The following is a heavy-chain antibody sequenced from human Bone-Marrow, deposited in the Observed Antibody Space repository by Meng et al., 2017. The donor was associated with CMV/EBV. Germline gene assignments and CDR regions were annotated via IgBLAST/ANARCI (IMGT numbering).Heavy chain of an antibody. J-gene: IGHJ4*02. CDR3: ATAYRNYYDSSGYKRRGDY. D-gene: IGHD3-22*01. Sequence: GETLKISCAASGFTFSRYWMSWVRQAPGKGLEWVANIKQDGSEKYYVDSVKGRFTISRDNAKNSLYLQMNSLRAEDTAVYYCATAYRNYYDSSGYKRRGDYWGQGTLVTVSS. V-gene: IGHV3-7*01. CDR2: IKQDGSEK. CDR1: GFTFSRYW.